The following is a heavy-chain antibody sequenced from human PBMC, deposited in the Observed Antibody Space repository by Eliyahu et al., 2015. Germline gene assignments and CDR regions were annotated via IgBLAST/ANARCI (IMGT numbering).Heavy chain of an antibody. CDR3: VRGGKTGNYRHDAFDI. D-gene: IGHD1-7*01. J-gene: IGHJ3*02. Sequence: FTISRDNSKNTLYLQMNSLRAEDTAVYYCVRGGKTGNYRHDAFDIWGQGTMVTVSS. V-gene: IGHV3-66*01.